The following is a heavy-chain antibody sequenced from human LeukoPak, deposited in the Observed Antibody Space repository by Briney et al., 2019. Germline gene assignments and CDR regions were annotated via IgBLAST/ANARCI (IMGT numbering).Heavy chain of an antibody. V-gene: IGHV4-59*01. CDR1: GGSISSYY. D-gene: IGHD2-15*01. Sequence: SETLSLTCTVSGGSISSYYWSWIRRPPGKGLEWIGYIYYSGSTNYNPSLKSRVTISVDTSKNQFSLKLSSVTAADTAVYYCARAPGYCSGGSCYYYGMDVWGQGTTVTVSS. J-gene: IGHJ6*02. CDR2: IYYSGST. CDR3: ARAPGYCSGGSCYYYGMDV.